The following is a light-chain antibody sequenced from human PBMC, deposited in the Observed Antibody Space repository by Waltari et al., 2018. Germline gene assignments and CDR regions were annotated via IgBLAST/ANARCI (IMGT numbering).Light chain of an antibody. CDR2: DAS. Sequence: DIQMTQSPSSLSASVGDRVTITCQASHDISNYLNWYQQKPGKAPKLLSYDASNLETGVPSRFSGSGSGTDFSFTISSLQPEDIATYYCQQFDNLVYTFGQGTKLEIK. V-gene: IGKV1-33*01. J-gene: IGKJ2*01. CDR1: HDISNY. CDR3: QQFDNLVYT.